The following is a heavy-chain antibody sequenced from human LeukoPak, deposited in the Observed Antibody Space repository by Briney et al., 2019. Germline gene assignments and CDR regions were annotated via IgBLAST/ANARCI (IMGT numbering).Heavy chain of an antibody. CDR3: ARESSGGFDN. CDR1: GFTFSSYD. CDR2: ILYDGSNK. V-gene: IGHV3-33*05. J-gene: IGHJ4*02. D-gene: IGHD3-3*01. Sequence: GGSLRLSCAASGFTFSSYDIHWVRQAPGKGLEWVTIILYDGSNKYYADSVKGRFTVSRDNSKNTVYLQMNSLTAEDTAVYYCARESSGGFDNWAQGTLVTVSS.